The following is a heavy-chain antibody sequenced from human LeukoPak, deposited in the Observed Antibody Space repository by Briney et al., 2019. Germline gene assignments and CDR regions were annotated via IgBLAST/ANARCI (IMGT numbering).Heavy chain of an antibody. Sequence: GGSLRLSCAASGFTFTSQALSWVRPAPGKGLEWVSSFTGSAGNIHYADSVKGRFTLSRDTSKETMYLQMNSLRADDTAIYYCAAGGGNTFNPWGQGTLVTVSS. CDR3: AAGGGNTFNP. CDR2: FTGSAGNI. D-gene: IGHD1/OR15-1a*01. CDR1: GFTFTSQA. V-gene: IGHV3-23*01. J-gene: IGHJ5*02.